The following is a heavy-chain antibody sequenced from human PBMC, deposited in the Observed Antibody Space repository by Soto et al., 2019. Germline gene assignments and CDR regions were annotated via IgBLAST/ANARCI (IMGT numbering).Heavy chain of an antibody. CDR1: GGSISSYY. CDR3: ARHRYCSGGSCPRFDP. CDR2: IYYSGST. V-gene: IGHV4-59*08. D-gene: IGHD2-15*01. J-gene: IGHJ5*02. Sequence: SETLSLTFTVSGGSISSYYWSWIRQPPGKGLEWIGYIYYSGSTNYSPSLKSRVTISVDTSKNQFSLKLSSVTAADTAVYYCARHRYCSGGSCPRFDPWGQGTLVTVSS.